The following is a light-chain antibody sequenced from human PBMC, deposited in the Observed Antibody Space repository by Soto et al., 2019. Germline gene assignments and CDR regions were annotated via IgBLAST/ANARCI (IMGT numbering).Light chain of an antibody. V-gene: IGKV3-20*01. CDR1: QSVSSSY. CDR2: GAS. Sequence: EIVLTQSPGTLSLSPGERATLSCRASQSVSSSYLAWYQQKPGQAPRLLIYGASSRATGSPDRFSGSGSGTDFTVTISRLEPEDFAVYYCQQYGSSPPMYTFGQGTQLEIK. J-gene: IGKJ2*01. CDR3: QQYGSSPPMYT.